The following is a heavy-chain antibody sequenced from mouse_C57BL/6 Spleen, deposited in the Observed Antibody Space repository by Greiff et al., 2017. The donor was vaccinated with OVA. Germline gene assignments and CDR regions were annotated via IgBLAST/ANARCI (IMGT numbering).Heavy chain of an antibody. V-gene: IGHV1-62-2*01. CDR1: GYTFTEYT. CDR2: FYPGSGSI. D-gene: IGHD2-5*01. Sequence: VKLQESGAELVKPGASVKLSCKASGYTFTEYTIHWVKQRSGQGLEWIGWFYPGSGSIKYNEKFKDKATLTADKSSSTVYMELSRLTSEDSAVYFCARHEGAYYSNSPWVAYWGKGTLVTVSA. CDR3: ARHEGAYYSNSPWVAY. J-gene: IGHJ3*01.